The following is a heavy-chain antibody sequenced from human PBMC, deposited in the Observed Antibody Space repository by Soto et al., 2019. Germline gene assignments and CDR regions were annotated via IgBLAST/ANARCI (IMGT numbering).Heavy chain of an antibody. Sequence: QVQLVESGGGVVQPGRSLRLSCAASGFTFSSYAMHWVRQAPGKGLEWVAVISYDGRNKHYADSVKGRFTISRDNSKNTLYLQMNSLRAEXXXXXXCARDFAARPTNWFDPWGQGTL. J-gene: IGHJ5*02. CDR2: ISYDGRNK. V-gene: IGHV3-30*04. D-gene: IGHD6-6*01. CDR3: ARDFAARPTNWFDP. CDR1: GFTFSSYA.